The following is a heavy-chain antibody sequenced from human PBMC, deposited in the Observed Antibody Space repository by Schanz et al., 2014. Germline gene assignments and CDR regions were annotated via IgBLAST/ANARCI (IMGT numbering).Heavy chain of an antibody. V-gene: IGHV4-4*07. CDR2: IHSSGST. J-gene: IGHJ5*02. CDR3: AGWLYCVGDCYVESGTGGFDP. D-gene: IGHD2-21*01. Sequence: QVQLQESGPGLMKPSETLSLTCIVSGGSMTTYYWSWIRQPAGKGLEWIGRIHSSGSTDYNPSLKSRVTISVDTSKNQFSLRLRSVSVADTAVYYCAGWLYCVGDCYVESGTGGFDPWGQGTLVTVSS. CDR1: GGSMTTYY.